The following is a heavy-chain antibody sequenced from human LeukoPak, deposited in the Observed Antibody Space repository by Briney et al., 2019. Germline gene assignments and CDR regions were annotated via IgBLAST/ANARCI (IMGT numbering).Heavy chain of an antibody. Sequence: GGSLRLSCAASGFTFSTYWMTWVRQAPGKGLEWVGNIKGDGSERYYLDSVKGRFTISRDNAKNSLYLQMNSLRAEDTALYYCARATHYYESSGYDYWGQGTLVTVSS. CDR2: IKGDGSER. J-gene: IGHJ4*02. CDR3: ARATHYYESSGYDY. D-gene: IGHD3-22*01. V-gene: IGHV3-7*03. CDR1: GFTFSTYW.